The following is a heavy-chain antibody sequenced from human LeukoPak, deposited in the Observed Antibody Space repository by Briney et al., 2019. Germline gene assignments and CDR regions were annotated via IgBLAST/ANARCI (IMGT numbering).Heavy chain of an antibody. CDR3: ARVLRGARQRDAFDI. Sequence: SETLSLTCTVSGGSISSYYWSWIRQPPGKGLEWIGSIYYSGSTYYNPSLKSRVTISVDTSKNQFSLKLSSVTAADTAVYYCARVLRGARQRDAFDIWGQGTMVTVSS. V-gene: IGHV4-39*07. J-gene: IGHJ3*02. CDR2: IYYSGST. D-gene: IGHD3-16*01. CDR1: GGSISSYY.